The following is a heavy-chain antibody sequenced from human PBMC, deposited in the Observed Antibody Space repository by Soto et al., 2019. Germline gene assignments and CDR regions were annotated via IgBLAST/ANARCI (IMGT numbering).Heavy chain of an antibody. D-gene: IGHD6-13*01. V-gene: IGHV3-23*01. CDR2: ISGSGGST. J-gene: IGHJ4*02. CDR1: GFTFSSYA. Sequence: GSLRLSCAASGFTFSSYAMNWVRQAPGKGLEWVSVISGSGGSTYYADSGKGRFTISRDNSKNTLYLQMNSLRAVDSAVYYCARRGPGTYFDYWGQGTLVTVSS. CDR3: ARRGPGTYFDY.